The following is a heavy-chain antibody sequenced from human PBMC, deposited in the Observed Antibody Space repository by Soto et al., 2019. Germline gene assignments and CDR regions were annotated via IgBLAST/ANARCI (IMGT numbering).Heavy chain of an antibody. V-gene: IGHV1-8*01. J-gene: IGHJ6*03. CDR1: GYTFTSYD. CDR3: AREVDYGDYYYYYYMDV. CDR2: MNPNSGNT. Sequence: QVQLVQSGAEVKKPGASVKVSCKASGYTFTSYDINWVRQATGQGLEWMGWMNPNSGNTGYAQKFQGRVTMTRNTSIITAYMELSSLRSEDTAVYYCAREVDYGDYYYYYYMDVWGKGTTVTVSS. D-gene: IGHD4-17*01.